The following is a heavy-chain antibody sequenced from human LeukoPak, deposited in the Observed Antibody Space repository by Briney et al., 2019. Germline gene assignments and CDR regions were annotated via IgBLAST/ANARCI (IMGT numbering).Heavy chain of an antibody. V-gene: IGHV1-24*01. J-gene: IGHJ4*02. D-gene: IGHD2-2*01. CDR2: FDPEDGET. Sequence: GASVEVSCKVSGYTLTELSMHWVRQAPGKGLEWMGGFDPEDGETIYAQKFQGRVTMTEDTSTDTAYMELSSLRSEDTAVYYCATGDIVVVPAALDYWGQGTLVTVSS. CDR1: GYTLTELS. CDR3: ATGDIVVVPAALDY.